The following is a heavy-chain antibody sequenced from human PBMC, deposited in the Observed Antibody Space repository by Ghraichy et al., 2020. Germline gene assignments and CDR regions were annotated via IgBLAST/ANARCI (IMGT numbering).Heavy chain of an antibody. D-gene: IGHD4-17*01. V-gene: IGHV1-2*02. CDR2: INPKSGAT. J-gene: IGHJ5*02. Sequence: ASVKVSCETSGYTFTDYYIHWVRQAPGQGLEWMGWINPKSGATNYAQKFQDRVTMTRDTSISTAYMELSRLKSDDTAVYYCASDRRYGDFGNNWFDPWGQGTLVTVSS. CDR3: ASDRRYGDFGNNWFDP. CDR1: GYTFTDYY.